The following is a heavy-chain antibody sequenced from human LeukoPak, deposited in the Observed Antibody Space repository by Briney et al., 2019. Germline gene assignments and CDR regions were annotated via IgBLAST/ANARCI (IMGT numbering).Heavy chain of an antibody. D-gene: IGHD3-22*01. CDR3: ARAPGITMIVV. CDR1: GGSFSGYY. Sequence: SETLSLTCAVYGGSFSGYYWSWIRQPPGKGLEWIGEINHSGSTNYNPSLKSRVTIPVDTSKNQFSLKLSSVTAADTAVYYCARAPGITMIVVWGQGTLVTVSS. CDR2: INHSGST. J-gene: IGHJ4*02. V-gene: IGHV4-34*01.